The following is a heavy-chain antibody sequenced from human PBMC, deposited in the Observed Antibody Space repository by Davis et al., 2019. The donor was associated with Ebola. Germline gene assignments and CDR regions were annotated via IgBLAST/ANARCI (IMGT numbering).Heavy chain of an antibody. J-gene: IGHJ4*02. V-gene: IGHV1-18*01. CDR2: ISAQFGNT. D-gene: IGHD3-10*01. Sequence: ASVKVSCKTSGYNFMYYGINWVRQAPGQGLEWMGWISAQFGNTHFAQKFQGRVTMTTDTSTYTAYMDLRSLRSDDTAVYYCARDSSGLGSGQDYWGQGTLVTVSS. CDR3: ARDSSGLGSGQDY. CDR1: GYNFMYYG.